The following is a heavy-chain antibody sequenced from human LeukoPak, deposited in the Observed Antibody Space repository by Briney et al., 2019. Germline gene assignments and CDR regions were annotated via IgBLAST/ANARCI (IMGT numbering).Heavy chain of an antibody. CDR3: AREKYGSLPAFGSLFRDPDSGQFDY. CDR2: IYHSGST. V-gene: IGHV4-39*07. CDR1: GGSISSGDYY. J-gene: IGHJ4*02. Sequence: SETLSLTCTVSGGSISSGDYYWSWIRQPPGKGLEWIGSIYHSGSTYYNPSLKSRVTISVDTSKNQFSLKLSSVTAADTAVYYCAREKYGSLPAFGSLFRDPDSGQFDYWGQGTLVTVSS. D-gene: IGHD2-2*01.